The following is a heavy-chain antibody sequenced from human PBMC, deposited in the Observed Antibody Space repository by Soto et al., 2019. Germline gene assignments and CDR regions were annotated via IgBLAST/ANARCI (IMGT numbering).Heavy chain of an antibody. V-gene: IGHV4-34*01. J-gene: IGHJ4*02. CDR2: INHSGST. CDR3: ARRARQQLVGGFDY. D-gene: IGHD6-13*01. CDR1: GGSFSGYY. Sequence: KTSETLSLTCAVYGGSFSGYYWSWIRQPPGKGLEWIGEINHSGSTNYNPSLKSRVTISVDTSKNQFSLKLSSVTAADTAVYYCARRARQQLVGGFDYWGQGTLVTVSS.